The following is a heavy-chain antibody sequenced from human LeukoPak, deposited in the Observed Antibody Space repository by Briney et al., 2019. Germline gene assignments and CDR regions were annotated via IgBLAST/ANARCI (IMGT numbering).Heavy chain of an antibody. Sequence: GGSLRLSCAASGFTFNNYAMNWVRQAPGKGLEWVSGISGDGGRIYYAGSVKGRFTISRDNSKNTLSLQMNSLRAEDTAVYYCAKVNWCSASCADAWGQGTLVTVSS. CDR2: ISGDGGRI. V-gene: IGHV3-23*01. D-gene: IGHD2-2*01. CDR3: AKVNWCSASCADA. J-gene: IGHJ4*02. CDR1: GFTFNNYA.